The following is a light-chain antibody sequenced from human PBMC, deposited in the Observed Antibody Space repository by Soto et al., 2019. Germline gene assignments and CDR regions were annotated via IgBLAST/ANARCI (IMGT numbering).Light chain of an antibody. CDR2: SDN. CDR1: SSNIGTNT. V-gene: IGLV1-44*01. CDR3: AAWDGRLVV. J-gene: IGLJ2*01. Sequence: QSVLTQPPSASGTPGQRVTIFCSGSSSNIGTNTVIWYQQLPGAAPKLLIYSDNQRPSGVPDRFSGSKSGTSASLAISGLQSEDEADYYCAAWDGRLVVFGGGTKLTVL.